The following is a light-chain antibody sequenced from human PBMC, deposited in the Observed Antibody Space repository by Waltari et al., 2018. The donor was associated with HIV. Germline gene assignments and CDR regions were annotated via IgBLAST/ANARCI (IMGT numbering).Light chain of an antibody. CDR2: GNN. V-gene: IGLV1-40*01. Sequence: HSVLTQPPSVFGAPGQKVTISCTGSRSNIGASYDVQWYQQVPGTAPRLLIHGNNSRPSGVPDRFSASRSGISASLAITGLQADDEADYYCQSYDSNLSGLVFGGGTKLTVL. J-gene: IGLJ2*01. CDR1: RSNIGASYD. CDR3: QSYDSNLSGLV.